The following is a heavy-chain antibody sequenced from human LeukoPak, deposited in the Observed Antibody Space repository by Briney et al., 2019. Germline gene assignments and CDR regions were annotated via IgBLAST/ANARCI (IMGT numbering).Heavy chain of an antibody. CDR2: ISGSGGST. J-gene: IGHJ4*02. CDR1: GFTFSSYA. V-gene: IGHV3-23*01. Sequence: PGGSLRLSCAASGFTFSSYAMSWVRQAPGKGLEWVSAISGSGGSTYYADSVKGRFTISRDNSKNTLYLQMNSLRAEDTAVYYCAKDRLGYCSSTSCLWPVDYWGQGTLVTVSS. CDR3: AKDRLGYCSSTSCLWPVDY. D-gene: IGHD2-2*01.